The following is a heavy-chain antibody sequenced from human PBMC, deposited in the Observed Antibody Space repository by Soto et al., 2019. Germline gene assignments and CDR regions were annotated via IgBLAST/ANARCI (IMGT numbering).Heavy chain of an antibody. D-gene: IGHD3-16*01. J-gene: IGHJ6*02. CDR3: AATIRGGYYYGMDV. V-gene: IGHV4-31*03. Sequence: PSETLSLTCTVSGGSISSGGYYWSWIRQHPGKGLEWIGYIYYSGSTYYNPSLKSRVTISVDTSKNQFSLKLSSVTAADTAVYYCAATIRGGYYYGMDVWGQGTTVTVSS. CDR2: IYYSGST. CDR1: GGSISSGGYY.